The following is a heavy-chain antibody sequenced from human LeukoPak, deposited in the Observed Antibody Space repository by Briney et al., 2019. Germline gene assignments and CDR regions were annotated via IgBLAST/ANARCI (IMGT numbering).Heavy chain of an antibody. CDR1: GYTFTSYD. J-gene: IGHJ6*03. D-gene: IGHD6-6*01. V-gene: IGHV1-8*03. Sequence: GASVKVSCKASGYTFTSYDINWVRQADGQGSEGKGWMNPNSGNTGYAQKFQGRVTITRNTSLSTAYMELSSLRSEDTAVYYCARGAARLSYYYYMDVWGKGTTVTVSS. CDR2: MNPNSGNT. CDR3: ARGAARLSYYYYMDV.